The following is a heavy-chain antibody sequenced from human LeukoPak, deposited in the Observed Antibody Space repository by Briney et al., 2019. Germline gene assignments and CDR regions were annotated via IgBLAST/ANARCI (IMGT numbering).Heavy chain of an antibody. CDR2: LHSAGTT. J-gene: IGHJ4*02. CDR1: GFIVSTNY. Sequence: GGSLRLSCAASGFIVSTNYMSWVRQAPGKGLEWVSALHSAGTTYYASSVKGRFTISRDNSKNTVHLQMNSLGVDDTAVYYCARAPTASSTWDNWGQGTLVTVSS. D-gene: IGHD4-17*01. V-gene: IGHV3-66*01. CDR3: ARAPTASSTWDN.